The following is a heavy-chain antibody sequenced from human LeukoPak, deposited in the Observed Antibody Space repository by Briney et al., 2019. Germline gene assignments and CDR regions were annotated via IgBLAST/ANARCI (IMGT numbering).Heavy chain of an antibody. CDR3: LVGDYWGAFDI. CDR1: GFTFSSYW. Sequence: PGGSLRLSCAASGFTFSSYWMHWVRQAPGKGLVWVSRINSDGSSTSYADSVKGRFTISRDNAKNTLYLQMDSLRAEDTAVYYCLVGDYWGAFDIWGQGTMVTVSS. J-gene: IGHJ3*02. D-gene: IGHD4-17*01. CDR2: INSDGSST. V-gene: IGHV3-74*01.